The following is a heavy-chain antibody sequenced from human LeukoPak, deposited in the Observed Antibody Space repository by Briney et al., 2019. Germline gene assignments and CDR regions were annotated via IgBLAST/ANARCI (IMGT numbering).Heavy chain of an antibody. J-gene: IGHJ4*02. D-gene: IGHD2-2*02. CDR1: GFTFSDYY. Sequence: GGSLRLSCAASGFTFSDYYMSWIRQAPGKGLEWVSYISSSGSTIYYADSVKGRFTISRDNSKNTLYLQMNSLRAEDTAVYYCASQYCSSTSCYTSRQSLDYWGQGTLVTVSS. CDR3: ASQYCSSTSCYTSRQSLDY. CDR2: ISSSGSTI. V-gene: IGHV3-11*04.